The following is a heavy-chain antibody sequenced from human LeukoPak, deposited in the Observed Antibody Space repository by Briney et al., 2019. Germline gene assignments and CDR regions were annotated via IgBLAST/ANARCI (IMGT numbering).Heavy chain of an antibody. CDR3: AREGSNYVLSWFDP. CDR1: GFSVSSNY. J-gene: IGHJ5*02. V-gene: IGHV3-53*01. CDR2: IYSGGST. Sequence: GGSLRLSCAASGFSVSSNYMNWVRQAPGKGLEWVSVIYSGGSTFYADSVKGRFTVCRDTSKNTLYLQMSSLRAEDTAVYYCAREGSNYVLSWFDPWGQGILVTVSS. D-gene: IGHD4-11*01.